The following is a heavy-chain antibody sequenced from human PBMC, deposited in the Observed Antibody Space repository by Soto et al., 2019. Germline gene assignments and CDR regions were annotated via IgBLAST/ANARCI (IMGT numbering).Heavy chain of an antibody. CDR3: AHSLTYYYDSSGCDFDY. V-gene: IGHV2-5*02. CDR2: IYWDDDK. Sequence: QITLKESGPTLVKPTQTLTLTCTFSGFSLSTSGVGVGWIRRPPGKALEGLALIYWDDDKRDSPSLKSRLTITNDTSKNQVVLTMTNMDPVDTATYYCAHSLTYYYDSSGCDFDYWGQGTLVTVSS. D-gene: IGHD3-22*01. J-gene: IGHJ4*02. CDR1: GFSLSTSGVG.